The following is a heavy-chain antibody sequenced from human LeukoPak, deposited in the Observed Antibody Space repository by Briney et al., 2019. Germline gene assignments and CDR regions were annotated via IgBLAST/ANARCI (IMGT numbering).Heavy chain of an antibody. J-gene: IGHJ5*02. CDR1: GFSLSTSGVG. V-gene: IGHV2-5*01. Sequence: SGPTLVNPPQTLTLTCTFSGFSLSTSGVGVGWIRQPPGKALEWLALIYWNDDKRYSPSLKSRLTISKDTSKNQVALTMTNMDPVDTATYYCARSYSDYDYFNNWFDPWGQGTLVTVSS. CDR2: IYWNDDK. D-gene: IGHD5-12*01. CDR3: ARSYSDYDYFNNWFDP.